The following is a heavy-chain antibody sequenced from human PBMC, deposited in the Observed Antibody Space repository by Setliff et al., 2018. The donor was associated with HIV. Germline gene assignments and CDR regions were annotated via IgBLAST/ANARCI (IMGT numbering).Heavy chain of an antibody. CDR1: GYSISSGYY. Sequence: SETLSLTCAVSGYSISSGYYWSWLRQPPGKGLEWIGYIYYTGSTNYNPSLKSRVTISVDTSKNQFSLKLNSVTAADTALYYCARDPTTVTSRWYFDLWAVAPWSPSPQ. CDR3: ARDPTTVTSRWYFDL. D-gene: IGHD4-17*01. V-gene: IGHV4-61*01. J-gene: IGHJ2*01. CDR2: IYYTGST.